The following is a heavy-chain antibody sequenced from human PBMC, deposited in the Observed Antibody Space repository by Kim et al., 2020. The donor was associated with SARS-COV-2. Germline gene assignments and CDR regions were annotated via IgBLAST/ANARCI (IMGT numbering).Heavy chain of an antibody. V-gene: IGHV4-39*01. J-gene: IGHJ4*02. CDR2: IYYSGST. D-gene: IGHD3-22*01. CDR3: ARHGTPWDYDSSGAFDY. CDR1: GGSISSSSYY. Sequence: SETLSLTCTVSGGSISSSSYYWDWIRQPPGKGLEWIGSIYYSGSTYYNPSLKSRVTISVDTSKNQFSLKLSSVTAADTAVYYCARHGTPWDYDSSGAFDYWGQGTLVTVSS.